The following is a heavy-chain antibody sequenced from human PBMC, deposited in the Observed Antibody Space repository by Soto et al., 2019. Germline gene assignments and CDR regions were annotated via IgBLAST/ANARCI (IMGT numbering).Heavy chain of an antibody. Sequence: DVQLVETGGGLIQPGRSLRLSCAASGFIVSSSYMTWVRQAPGKGLEWVSVIYADGRTYYADSVKGRFTISRDNSKNTMYLQMNSLSAEDTAVYSCERCGGLYGQCYFDCWGQGTLVTVSS. CDR3: ERCGGLYGQCYFDC. CDR2: IYADGRT. V-gene: IGHV3-53*02. CDR1: GFIVSSSY. D-gene: IGHD2-8*01. J-gene: IGHJ4*02.